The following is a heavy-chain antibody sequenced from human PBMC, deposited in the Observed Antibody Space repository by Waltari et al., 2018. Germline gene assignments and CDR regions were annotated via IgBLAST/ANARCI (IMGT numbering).Heavy chain of an antibody. Sequence: QVQLVQSGAEVKKPGSSVKVSCKASGGTFSRYAISWVRQAPGQGLEWMGGIIPIFGTANYAQKFQGRVTITADESTSTAYMELSSLRSEDTAVYYCARGRYCSSTSCYTRENWFDPWGQGTLVTVSS. J-gene: IGHJ5*02. CDR3: ARGRYCSSTSCYTRENWFDP. V-gene: IGHV1-69*12. D-gene: IGHD2-2*02. CDR2: IIPIFGTA. CDR1: GGTFSRYA.